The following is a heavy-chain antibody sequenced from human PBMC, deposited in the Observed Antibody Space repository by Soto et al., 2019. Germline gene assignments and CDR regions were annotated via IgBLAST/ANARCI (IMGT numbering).Heavy chain of an antibody. D-gene: IGHD3-16*01. V-gene: IGHV4-30-4*01. J-gene: IGHJ6*02. CDR3: ARGPGGNPLGGGYGMDV. Sequence: SVTLSLTCTVSGGSISSGEYYWSWIRQPPGKGLEWIGYIYYSGSTYYNPSLKSRVTISVDTSKNQFSLKLSSVTAADTGVYYRARGPGGNPLGGGYGMDVWGQGTTVTSP. CDR1: GGSISSGEYY. CDR2: IYYSGST.